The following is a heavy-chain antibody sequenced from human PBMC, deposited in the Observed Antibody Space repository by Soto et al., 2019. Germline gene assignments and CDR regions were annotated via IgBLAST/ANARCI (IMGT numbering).Heavy chain of an antibody. V-gene: IGHV1-18*01. J-gene: IGHJ4*02. CDR3: ARTSTILDFDY. Sequence: ASVKVSCKASGYTFTSYGISWVRQAPGQGLEWMGWISAYNGKTNYAQKLQGRVTMTADTSTSTAYMELSSLRSEDTAVYYCARTSTILDFDYWGQGTLVTVSS. D-gene: IGHD3-3*01. CDR2: ISAYNGKT. CDR1: GYTFTSYG.